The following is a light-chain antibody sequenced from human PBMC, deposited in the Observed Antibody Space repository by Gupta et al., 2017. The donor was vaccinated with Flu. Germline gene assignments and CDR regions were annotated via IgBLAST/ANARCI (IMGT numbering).Light chain of an antibody. J-gene: IGLJ2*01. V-gene: IGLV2-8*01. Sequence: VTISCTGTSSDVGGYDYVAWYQHHPGKDPKRVMSEVSKRPSGVPDRCSGYKSGNKASRNVSGLQAEDEADDFCSYYAGSFKHVVFGGGTKLTVL. CDR2: EVS. CDR3: SYYAGSFKHVV. CDR1: SSDVGGYDY.